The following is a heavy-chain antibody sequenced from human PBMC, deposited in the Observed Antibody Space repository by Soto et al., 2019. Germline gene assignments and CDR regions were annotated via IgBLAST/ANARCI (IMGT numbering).Heavy chain of an antibody. J-gene: IGHJ4*02. Sequence: QVQLVQSGADVQKPGSSVKVSCQASGVTFSSETLGWVRQAPGQGLEWVGGFIPLFGTASYAQKFQGRVTITADESTSTVSMELSSLRSDDTAVYFCATELGENPASPFDAWGQGTLVTVSS. D-gene: IGHD3-10*01. V-gene: IGHV1-69*01. CDR2: FIPLFGTA. CDR1: GVTFSSET. CDR3: ATELGENPASPFDA.